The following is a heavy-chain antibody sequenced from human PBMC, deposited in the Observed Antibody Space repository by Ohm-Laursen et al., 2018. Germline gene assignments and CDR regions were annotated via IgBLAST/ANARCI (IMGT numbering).Heavy chain of an antibody. D-gene: IGHD3-22*01. CDR1: GFTFPPYW. V-gene: IGHV3-7*01. CDR2: IKQDGSEK. CDR3: ARGAVYYDSSGPFDY. J-gene: IGHJ4*02. Sequence: SLRLSCAASGFTFPPYWMSWVRQAPGKGLEWVANIKQDGSEKYYVDSVKGRFTISRDNAKNSLYLQMNSLRAEDTAVYYCARGAVYYDSSGPFDYWGQGTLVTVSS.